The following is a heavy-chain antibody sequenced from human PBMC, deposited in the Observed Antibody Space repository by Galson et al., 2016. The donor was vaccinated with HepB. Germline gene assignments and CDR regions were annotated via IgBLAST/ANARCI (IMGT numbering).Heavy chain of an antibody. V-gene: IGHV3-74*01. CDR2: VNPNGGDT. J-gene: IGHJ4*02. D-gene: IGHD3-10*01. CDR1: GFTFTSHW. CDR3: VRGGEKRSSSFDD. Sequence: SLRLSCAASGFTFTSHWMHWVRQAPGKGLVWVAQVNPNGGDTICADSVTGRCTNTRDNAKNTLYLEMTSMSPEDTAVFYCVRGGEKRSSSFDDWGQGTLDTVSS.